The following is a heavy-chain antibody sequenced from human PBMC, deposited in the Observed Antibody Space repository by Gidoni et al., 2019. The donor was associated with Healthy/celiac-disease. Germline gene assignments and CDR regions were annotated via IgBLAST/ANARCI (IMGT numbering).Heavy chain of an antibody. D-gene: IGHD2-2*02. CDR2: IYYSGST. CDR3: ARHSHTLDGGDFDY. Sequence: QLQLQESGPGLVKPSETLSLTCTVSGGSISSSSYYWGWIRQPPGKGLEWIGSIYYSGSTYYNPSLKSRVTISVDTSKNQFSLKLSSATAADTAVYYCARHSHTLDGGDFDYWGQGTLVTVSS. CDR1: GGSISSSSYY. V-gene: IGHV4-39*01. J-gene: IGHJ4*02.